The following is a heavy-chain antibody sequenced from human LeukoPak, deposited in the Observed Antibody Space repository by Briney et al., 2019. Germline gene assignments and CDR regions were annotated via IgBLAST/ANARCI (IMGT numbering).Heavy chain of an antibody. CDR1: GFTFSRHW. CDR2: ISGSGGST. Sequence: GGSLRLSCAASGFTFSRHWMSWVRQAPGKGLEWVSAISGSGGSTYYADSVKGRFTISRDNSKNTLYLQMNSLRAEDTAVYYCAKDRERIVGAPGYFDYWGQGTLVTVSS. CDR3: AKDRERIVGAPGYFDY. D-gene: IGHD1-26*01. V-gene: IGHV3-23*01. J-gene: IGHJ4*02.